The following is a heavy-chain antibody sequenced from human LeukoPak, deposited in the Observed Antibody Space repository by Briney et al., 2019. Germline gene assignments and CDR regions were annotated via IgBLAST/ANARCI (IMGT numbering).Heavy chain of an antibody. CDR2: IYPGDSDT. CDR1: VYSFTSYW. CDR3: ARQYCSDGCCYLVFDY. J-gene: IGHJ4*02. D-gene: IGHD2-15*01. Sequence: GESLKISCEGSVYSFTSYWSGCVRQMPGKSLEWMGIIYPGDSDTRYSASFQGQVTISADKSISTHYLQWSRLKVSDTAMYCYARQYCSDGCCYLVFDYWGGGTLVTVPS. V-gene: IGHV5-51*01.